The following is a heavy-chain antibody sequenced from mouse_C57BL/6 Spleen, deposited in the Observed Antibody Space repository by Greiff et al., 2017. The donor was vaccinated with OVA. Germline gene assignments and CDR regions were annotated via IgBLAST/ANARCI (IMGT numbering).Heavy chain of an antibody. CDR1: GYTFTSYW. Sequence: QVRLKQPGAELVKPGASVKMSCKASGYTFTSYWITWVKQRPGQGLEWIGDIYPGSGSTNYNEKFKSKATLTVDTSSSTAYMQLSSLTSEDSAVYYCAGAQAYYYAMDYWGQGTSVTVSS. D-gene: IGHD3-2*02. V-gene: IGHV1-55*01. J-gene: IGHJ4*01. CDR2: IYPGSGST. CDR3: AGAQAYYYAMDY.